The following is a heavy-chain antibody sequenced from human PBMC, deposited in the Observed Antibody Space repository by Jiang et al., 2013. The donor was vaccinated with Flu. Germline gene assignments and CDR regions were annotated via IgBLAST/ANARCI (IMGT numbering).Heavy chain of an antibody. J-gene: IGHJ4*02. CDR1: TFSSYW. CDR2: IKQDGSEK. V-gene: IGHV3-7*03. D-gene: IGHD3-16*02. CDR3: ASIGY. Sequence: TFSSYWMSWVARLQGRGLEWVANIKQDGSEKYYVDSVKGRFTISRDSAKNSLYLQMNSLRAEDTAVYYCASIGYWGQGTLVTVSS.